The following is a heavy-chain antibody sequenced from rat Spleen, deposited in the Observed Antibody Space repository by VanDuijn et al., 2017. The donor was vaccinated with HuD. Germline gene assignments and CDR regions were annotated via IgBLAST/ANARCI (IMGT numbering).Heavy chain of an antibody. J-gene: IGHJ2*01. CDR2: ISTSVDST. CDR1: GFIFSFFP. D-gene: IGHD1-12*02. CDR3: TMGSHYFDVTYYYEY. Sequence: EVQLVESGGGLVQPGRSMKLSCAASGFIFSFFPMAWVRQTPTKGLEWVATISTSVDSTYYRDSVKGRFTISRDDAESTLYLQMDSLRPEDTATYYCTMGSHYFDVTYYYEYWGQGVMVTVSS. V-gene: IGHV5-46*01.